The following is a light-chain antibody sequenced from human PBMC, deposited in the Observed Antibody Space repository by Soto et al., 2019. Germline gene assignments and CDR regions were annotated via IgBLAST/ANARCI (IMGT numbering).Light chain of an antibody. V-gene: IGLV2-23*02. CDR1: STDIGTYSR. J-gene: IGLJ3*02. Sequence: QSVLTQPASVSGSPGQSITISCTGTSTDIGTYSRVSWYLQYPGKAPKLMIYDVTKRRSGVSNRFSGSRSGSTASLTISGLQDEDEANYYCCSYAAYNNWMFGVGTKLTVL. CDR2: DVT. CDR3: CSYAAYNNWM.